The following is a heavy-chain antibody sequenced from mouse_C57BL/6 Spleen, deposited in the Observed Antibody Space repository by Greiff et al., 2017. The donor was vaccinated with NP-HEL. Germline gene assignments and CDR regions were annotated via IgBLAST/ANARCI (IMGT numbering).Heavy chain of an antibody. CDR2: IYPRSGNT. CDR3: ARDGYSNPAWFAY. V-gene: IGHV1-81*01. D-gene: IGHD2-5*01. J-gene: IGHJ3*01. Sequence: QVQLQQSGAELARPGASVKLSCKASGYTFTSYGISWVKQRTGQGLEWIGEIYPRSGNTYYNEKFKGKATLTADKSSSTAYMELRSLTSEDSAVYFCARDGYSNPAWFAYWGQGTLVTVSA. CDR1: GYTFTSYG.